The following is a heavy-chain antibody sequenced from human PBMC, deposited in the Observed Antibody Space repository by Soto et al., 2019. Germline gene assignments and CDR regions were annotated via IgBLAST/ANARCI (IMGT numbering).Heavy chain of an antibody. CDR3: ARDVVWLFSSIDY. V-gene: IGHV3-30-3*01. Sequence: QVQLVESGGGVVQPGRSLRLSCAASGFTFSTYAMHWVRQAPGKGLEWVALISSDESNKYYIDSVKGRFTISRDKSKNKLYLQMNSLRPDDTAVYYCARDVVWLFSSIDYWGQGTLVTVSS. CDR2: ISSDESNK. D-gene: IGHD2-15*01. CDR1: GFTFSTYA. J-gene: IGHJ4*02.